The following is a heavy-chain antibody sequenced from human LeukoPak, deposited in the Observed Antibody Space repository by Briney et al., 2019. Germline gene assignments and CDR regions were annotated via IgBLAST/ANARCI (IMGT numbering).Heavy chain of an antibody. Sequence: GASVKVSCKASGYTFTSYDINWVRQATGQGLEWMGWMNPNSGNTGYAQKFQGRVTMTRNTSISTAYMELSSLRSEDTAVYYCVRGSGSSGYYYYLTYYYYYMDVWGKGTTVTVSS. V-gene: IGHV1-8*01. CDR3: VRGSGSSGYYYYLTYYYYYMDV. D-gene: IGHD3-22*01. CDR1: GYTFTSYD. J-gene: IGHJ6*03. CDR2: MNPNSGNT.